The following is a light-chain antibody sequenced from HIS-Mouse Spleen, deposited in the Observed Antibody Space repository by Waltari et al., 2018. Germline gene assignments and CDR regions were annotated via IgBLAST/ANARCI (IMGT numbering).Light chain of an antibody. Sequence: SYELTQPLSVSVALGQTARITCSGDALPKKYAYWYQQKSGQAPVLVIYEDSKRPSGIPERFSGSRSGTMATLTISGAQVEDEADYYCYSTDSSGNHRVFGGGTKLTVL. V-gene: IGLV3-10*01. CDR2: EDS. CDR1: ALPKKY. CDR3: YSTDSSGNHRV. J-gene: IGLJ2*01.